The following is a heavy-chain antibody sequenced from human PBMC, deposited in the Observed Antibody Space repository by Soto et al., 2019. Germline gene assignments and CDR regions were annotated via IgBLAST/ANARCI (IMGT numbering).Heavy chain of an antibody. CDR3: AGLSLAPNWFDP. CDR1: GGSISSSRYY. CDR2: IYYTGTT. J-gene: IGHJ5*02. V-gene: IGHV4-39*01. Sequence: PSETLSLTCTVSGGSISSSRYYWAYIRQPPGKGLEWIGYIYYTGTTYYNPFLKSRVTISVDTSKNQFSLKLSSVTAADTAIYYCAGLSLAPNWFDPWGQGALVTVSS.